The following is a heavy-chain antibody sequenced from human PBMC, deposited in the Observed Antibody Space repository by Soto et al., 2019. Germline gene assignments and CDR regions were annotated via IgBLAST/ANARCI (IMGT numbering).Heavy chain of an antibody. Sequence: GGSLRLSCAASGFTFSSYGMHWVRQAPGKGLEWVAVIWYDGSNKYYADSVKGRFTISRDNSKNTWYLQMNSLRAEDTAVYYCARDYTIFGVVLNRADVWGQGTTVTVSS. CDR3: ARDYTIFGVVLNRADV. CDR1: GFTFSSYG. CDR2: IWYDGSNK. V-gene: IGHV3-33*01. J-gene: IGHJ6*02. D-gene: IGHD3-3*01.